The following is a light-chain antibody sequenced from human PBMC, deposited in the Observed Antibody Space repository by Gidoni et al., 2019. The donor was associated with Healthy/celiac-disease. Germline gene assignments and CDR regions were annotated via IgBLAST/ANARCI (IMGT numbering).Light chain of an antibody. CDR2: DES. V-gene: IGLV3-21*02. J-gene: IGLJ2*01. Sequence: SYVLTQPPSVSVAPGPTARITCGGNNIGSKSVHWYQQKPGQAPVLVVYDESDRPSGIPERFSGSNSGNTATLTISRVEAGDEADYYCQVWDSSSDHVVFGGGTKLTV. CDR1: NIGSKS. CDR3: QVWDSSSDHVV.